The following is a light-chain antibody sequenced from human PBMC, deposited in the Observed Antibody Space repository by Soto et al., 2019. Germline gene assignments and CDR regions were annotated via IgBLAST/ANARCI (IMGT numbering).Light chain of an antibody. V-gene: IGLV2-23*01. J-gene: IGLJ2*01. CDR2: EGS. Sequence: QSALTQPASVSGSPGQSITISCTGTSSDVGSYNLVSWYQQHPGKAPKLMIYEGSKRTSGVSNRFSGSKSGNTASLTISGLQAEDEAEYYCCSYAGSSTLVVFGGGTKLTVL. CDR3: CSYAGSSTLVV. CDR1: SSDVGSYNL.